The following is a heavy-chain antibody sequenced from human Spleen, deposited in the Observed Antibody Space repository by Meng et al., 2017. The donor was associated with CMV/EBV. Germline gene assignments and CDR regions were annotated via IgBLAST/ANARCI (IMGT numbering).Heavy chain of an antibody. CDR1: GYAFTNYG. CDR2: ISPYNGDT. CDR3: ARDIEYCSGTGCYEDCFDP. J-gene: IGHJ5*02. Sequence: ASEKVSCKASGYAFTNYGISWVRQAPGQGLEWMGWISPYNGDTNHARNLRGRVTMTTDTPTNTAYMELRSLRSDDTAVYYCARDIEYCSGTGCYEDCFDPWGQGTLVTVSS. V-gene: IGHV1-18*04. D-gene: IGHD2-2*01.